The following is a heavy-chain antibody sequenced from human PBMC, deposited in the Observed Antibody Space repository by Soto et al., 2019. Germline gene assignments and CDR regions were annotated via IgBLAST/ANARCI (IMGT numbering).Heavy chain of an antibody. V-gene: IGHV3-15*07. J-gene: IGHJ6*02. CDR3: TTGSVEGV. D-gene: IGHD2-15*01. CDR2: IKTKAEGGAT. Sequence: EVQLVESGGGLVKPGGSLRLSCAASGFTITNAWMNWVRQAPGKGLEWVGRIKTKAEGGATDYAAPLKGRITISRDDSRNTLFLQMNSLKTEDTAVYYCTTGSVEGVWGQGATVTVSS. CDR1: GFTITNAW.